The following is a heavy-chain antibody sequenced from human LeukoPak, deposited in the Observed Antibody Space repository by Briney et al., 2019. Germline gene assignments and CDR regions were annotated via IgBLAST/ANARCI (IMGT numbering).Heavy chain of an antibody. CDR2: IYYSGST. CDR3: ARRSGSYSLDY. V-gene: IGHV4-59*08. Sequence: PSETLSLTCTVSGGSISSYYWSWIRQPPGKGLEWIGYIYYSGSTNYNPSLKNRVTISVDTSKNQFSLKLSSVTAADTAVYYCARRSGSYSLDYWGQGTLVTVSS. CDR1: GGSISSYY. J-gene: IGHJ4*02. D-gene: IGHD1-26*01.